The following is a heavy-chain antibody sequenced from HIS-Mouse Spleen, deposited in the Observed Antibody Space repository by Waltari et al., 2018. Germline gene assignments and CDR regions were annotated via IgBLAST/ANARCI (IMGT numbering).Heavy chain of an antibody. J-gene: IGHJ5*02. V-gene: IGHV4-34*01. D-gene: IGHD6-6*01. CDR2: IKHSGSH. Sequence: QVQLQQWGAGLLKPSETLSLTCAVYGGSFSGYYWSWIRQPPGKGLEWIGEIKHSGSHNYKPCLKSRVNISVDPSKNQFSLKLSSVTAADTAVYSCARGRRQQLVRVWFDPWGQGTLVTVSS. CDR3: ARGRRQQLVRVWFDP. CDR1: GGSFSGYY.